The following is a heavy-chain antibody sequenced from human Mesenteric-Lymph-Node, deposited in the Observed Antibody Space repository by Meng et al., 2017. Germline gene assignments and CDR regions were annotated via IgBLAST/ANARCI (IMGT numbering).Heavy chain of an antibody. Sequence: GGSLRLSCAASGFTFSSYEMNWVRQAPGKGLEWVSYISSSGSTIYYADSVKGRFTISRDNAKNSLYLQMSSLRAEDTAVYYCAKDQGGNWNDAFDIWGQGTMVTVSS. CDR1: GFTFSSYE. CDR2: ISSSGSTI. D-gene: IGHD1-1*01. CDR3: AKDQGGNWNDAFDI. J-gene: IGHJ3*02. V-gene: IGHV3-48*03.